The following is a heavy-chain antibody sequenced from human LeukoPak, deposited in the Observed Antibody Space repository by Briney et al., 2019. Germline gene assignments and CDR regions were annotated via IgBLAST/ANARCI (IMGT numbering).Heavy chain of an antibody. D-gene: IGHD2-15*01. Sequence: PGGSLRLSCAASGFTFSFYAMSWVRQAPGKGLEWVSGISTGGGSTYYADSVKGRFTISRDNSKNTLYLQMNSLRAEDTAVYYCAKEVVATGRWFDPWGQGTLVTVSP. J-gene: IGHJ5*02. V-gene: IGHV3-23*01. CDR1: GFTFSFYA. CDR3: AKEVVATGRWFDP. CDR2: ISTGGGST.